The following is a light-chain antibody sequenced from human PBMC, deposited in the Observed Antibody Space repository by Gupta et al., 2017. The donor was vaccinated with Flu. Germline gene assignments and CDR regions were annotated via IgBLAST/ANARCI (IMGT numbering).Light chain of an antibody. CDR1: HSISRN. Sequence: ETVVTQSPSTLSVSPGERASLSCRARHSISRNLAWYRQKPGQAPKLLIYGASSRDSGIPARVSGSGGGTEFTLTISSRQSEEFAVYYCQQKNSCPGPFGQGTQVEIK. CDR3: QQKNSCPGP. CDR2: GAS. V-gene: IGKV3D-15*01. J-gene: IGKJ1*01.